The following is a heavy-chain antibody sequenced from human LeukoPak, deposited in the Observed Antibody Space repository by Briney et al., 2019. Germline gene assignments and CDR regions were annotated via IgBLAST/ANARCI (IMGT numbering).Heavy chain of an antibody. D-gene: IGHD4-17*01. V-gene: IGHV4-59*12. J-gene: IGHJ3*02. CDR1: GGSISSYF. Sequence: SETLSLTCTVSGGSISSYFWSWIRQPPGKGLEWIGYIYYSGSTNYNPSFKSRVTISVDTSKKQFFLKLSSVTAADTAMYYCARRPDYGDSIRSPGTFDIWGQGTMVTVSS. CDR2: IYYSGST. CDR3: ARRPDYGDSIRSPGTFDI.